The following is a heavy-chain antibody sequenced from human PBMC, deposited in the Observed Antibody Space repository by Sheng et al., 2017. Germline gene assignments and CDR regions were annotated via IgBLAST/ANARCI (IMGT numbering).Heavy chain of an antibody. Sequence: EVQLLESGGGLVQPGGSLRLSCAASGFTFSNFVMNWVRQPPGKGLEWVSGITGRGVSTYYGDSLKGRFTISRDNSKNTLYLQMNSLTAEDSALYYCAKNIDGFYSFDLWGQGTMVSVSS. CDR1: GFTFSNFV. J-gene: IGHJ3*01. V-gene: IGHV3-23*01. CDR3: AKNIDGFYSFDL. D-gene: IGHD3-22*01. CDR2: ITGRGVST.